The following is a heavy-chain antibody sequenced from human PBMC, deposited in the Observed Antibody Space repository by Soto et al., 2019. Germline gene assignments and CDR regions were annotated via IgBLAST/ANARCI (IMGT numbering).Heavy chain of an antibody. CDR1: GGSFSGYY. CDR2: INHSGST. CDR3: ARGSGWYGNAFDI. J-gene: IGHJ3*02. Sequence: LETLSLTCAVYGGSFSGYYWSWIRQPPGKGLEWIGEINHSGSTNYNPSLKSRVTISVDTSKNQFSLKLSSVTAADTAVYYCARGSGWYGNAFDIWGQGTMVT. V-gene: IGHV4-34*01. D-gene: IGHD6-19*01.